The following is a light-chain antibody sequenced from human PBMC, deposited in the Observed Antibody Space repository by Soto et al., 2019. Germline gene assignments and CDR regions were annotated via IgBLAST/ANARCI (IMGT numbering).Light chain of an antibody. V-gene: IGLV1-44*01. Sequence: QLVLTQPPSASGTPGQRVTISCSGSSSNIGANTVNWYQHFPGTAPKLLMYSNSQRPSGVPDRFSGSKSGTSASLAISGPQSVDEADYYCAAWDDSLNGVVFGGGTKLTVL. CDR3: AAWDDSLNGVV. CDR1: SSNIGANT. J-gene: IGLJ2*01. CDR2: SNS.